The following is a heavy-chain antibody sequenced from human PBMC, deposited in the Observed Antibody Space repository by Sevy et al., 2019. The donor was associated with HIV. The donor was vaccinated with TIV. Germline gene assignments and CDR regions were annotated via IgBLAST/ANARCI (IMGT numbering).Heavy chain of an antibody. CDR3: ARGYYYDSSGYYYVWYYGMDV. CDR1: GGSVSSGSYY. Sequence: SENLSLSCTVSGGSVSSGSYYWSWIRQPPGKGLEWIGYIYYSGSTNYNPSLKSRVTISVDTSKNQFSLKLSSVTAADTAVYYCARGYYYDSSGYYYVWYYGMDVWGQGTTVTVSS. D-gene: IGHD3-22*01. CDR2: IYYSGST. V-gene: IGHV4-61*01. J-gene: IGHJ6*02.